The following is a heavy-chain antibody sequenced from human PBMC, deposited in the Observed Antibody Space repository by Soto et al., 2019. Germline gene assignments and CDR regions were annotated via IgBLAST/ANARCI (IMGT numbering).Heavy chain of an antibody. J-gene: IGHJ4*02. CDR3: ETDTDYGGTSAGNDY. CDR1: GGTFSTYT. Sequence: SVKVSCKASGGTFSTYTITWVRQAPGQGLEWMGGIIPIIGIINYAQKFQGRVTITADKFTATAYMELRRLRSEDTAGYYCETDTDYGGTSAGNDYWGKGTLVTV. D-gene: IGHD4-17*01. CDR2: IIPIIGII. V-gene: IGHV1-69*10.